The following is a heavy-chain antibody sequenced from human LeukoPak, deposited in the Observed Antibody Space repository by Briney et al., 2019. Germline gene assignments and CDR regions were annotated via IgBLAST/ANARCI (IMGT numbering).Heavy chain of an antibody. CDR1: GGSISSYY. V-gene: IGHV4-59*01. Sequence: PSETLSLTSTVSGGSISSYYWSWIRQPPGKGLEWIGYIYYSGSTNYNPSLKSRVTISVDTSKNQFSLKLSSVTAADTAVYYCARDHRSHPLAVATTTNWYFDLWGRGTLVTVSS. D-gene: IGHD5-12*01. CDR2: IYYSGST. CDR3: ARDHRSHPLAVATTTNWYFDL. J-gene: IGHJ2*01.